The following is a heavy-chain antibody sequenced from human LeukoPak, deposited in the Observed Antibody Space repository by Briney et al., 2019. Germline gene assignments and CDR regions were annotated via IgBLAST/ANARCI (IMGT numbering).Heavy chain of an antibody. V-gene: IGHV4-61*08. CDR3: ARGDSSGARKYYYYYMDV. CDR2: IYYSGST. Sequence: SETLSLTCTLSGGSISSGGYYWSWIRQPPGKGLEWIGYIYYSGSTNYNPSLKSRVTISVDTSKNQFSLKLSSVTAADTAVYYCARGDSSGARKYYYYYMDVWGKGTTVTVSS. J-gene: IGHJ6*03. CDR1: GGSISSGGYY. D-gene: IGHD1-14*01.